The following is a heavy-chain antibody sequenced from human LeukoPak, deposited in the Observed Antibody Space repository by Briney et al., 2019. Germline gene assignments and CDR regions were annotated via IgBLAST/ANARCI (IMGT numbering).Heavy chain of an antibody. Sequence: GRSLRLSCAASGFTFSDYAMHWVRQAPGKELEWVAVVSYDGSNKYYADSVQGRFTISRDNSRNTLHMQMNSLRAEDTAVYYCARDSHYYDPGGYYSRGEYYHHGMDAWGQGTTVTASS. V-gene: IGHV3-30-3*01. J-gene: IGHJ6*02. CDR1: GFTFSDYA. D-gene: IGHD3-22*01. CDR3: ARDSHYYDPGGYYSRGEYYHHGMDA. CDR2: VSYDGSNK.